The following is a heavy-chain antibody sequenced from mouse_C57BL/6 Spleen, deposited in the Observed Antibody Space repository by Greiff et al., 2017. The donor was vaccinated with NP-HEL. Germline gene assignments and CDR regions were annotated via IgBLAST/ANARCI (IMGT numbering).Heavy chain of an antibody. J-gene: IGHJ3*01. D-gene: IGHD2-4*01. V-gene: IGHV5-4*03. CDR3: ARADDYGAWFAY. Sequence: EVKLMESGGGLVKPGGSLKLSCAASGFTFSSYAMSWVRQTPEKRLEWVATISDGDSYTYYPDNVKGRFTIARDNAKNNLYLQMSHLKSEDTAMYYCARADDYGAWFAYWGQGTLVTVSA. CDR1: GFTFSSYA. CDR2: ISDGDSYT.